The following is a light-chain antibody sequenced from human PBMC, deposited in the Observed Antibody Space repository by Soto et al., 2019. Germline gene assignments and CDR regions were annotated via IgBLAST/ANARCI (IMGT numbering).Light chain of an antibody. CDR1: QTINSW. CDR2: GAS. J-gene: IGKJ1*01. CDR3: QQYNSWTST. Sequence: DIQMTQSPSILSASVGDRVTITCRASQTINSWLAWYQQKPGKAPKLLIYGASSLEFGVPSRFSGSGSGTEFTLTISSLQADDFATYYCQQYNSWTSTFGHGTKVEIK. V-gene: IGKV1-5*01.